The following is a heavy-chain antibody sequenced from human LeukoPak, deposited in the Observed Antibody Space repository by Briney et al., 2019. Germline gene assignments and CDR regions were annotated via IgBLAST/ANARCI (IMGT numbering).Heavy chain of an antibody. CDR1: GYTFSDYY. CDR2: INPNSGGT. CDR3: ARDPSSRGNFDH. V-gene: IGHV1-2*02. Sequence: ASVKVPCKASGYTFSDYYMHWVRQAPGQGPEWMGWINPNSGGTNYAQKFQGRVTMTRDTSINTAYVEVGRLRSDDTAVYYCARDPSSRGNFDHWGQGTLVTVSS. D-gene: IGHD5-24*01. J-gene: IGHJ4*02.